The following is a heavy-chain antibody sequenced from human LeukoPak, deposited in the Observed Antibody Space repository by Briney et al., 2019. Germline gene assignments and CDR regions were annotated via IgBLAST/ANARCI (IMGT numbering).Heavy chain of an antibody. J-gene: IGHJ4*02. CDR1: GFTFSTYN. CDR2: IISSSNNI. Sequence: AGGSLRLSCAASGFTFSTYNMNWVRQAPGKGLEWVSSIISSSNNIYYADSVKGRFTISRDNVKNSLYLQMNSLRAEDTALYYCAREGSPYTSGWYFDYWGQGTLVTVSS. CDR3: AREGSPYTSGWYFDY. D-gene: IGHD6-19*01. V-gene: IGHV3-21*01.